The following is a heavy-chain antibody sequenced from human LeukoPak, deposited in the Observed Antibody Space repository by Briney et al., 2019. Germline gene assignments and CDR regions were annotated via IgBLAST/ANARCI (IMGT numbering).Heavy chain of an antibody. CDR3: AKNIAAGDSSGYYYYYMDV. V-gene: IGHV3-30*02. CDR2: IRYDGSNE. D-gene: IGHD6-13*01. Sequence: GGSLRLSCAASGFTFRNYGMHWVRQTPGKGLEWVAFIRYDGSNEYYADSVRGRFTISRDNSKNTLYLQMNSLRAEDTAVYYCAKNIAAGDSSGYYYYYMDVWGKGTTVTVSS. J-gene: IGHJ6*03. CDR1: GFTFRNYG.